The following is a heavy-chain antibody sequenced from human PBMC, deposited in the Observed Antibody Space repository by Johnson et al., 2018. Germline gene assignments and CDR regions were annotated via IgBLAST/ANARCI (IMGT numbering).Heavy chain of an antibody. V-gene: IGHV3-48*02. Sequence: EVQLLESGGGLVQPGGSLRLSCAASGFSFSSYSMNWVRPAPGKGLEWVSYISRSSSKIYYADSVKGRFTISRDNAKNSMYLQMNSLRDEDSAVYYCARDSDYDVWSDYYGYFYWGQGTLVIVSS. CDR1: GFSFSSYS. D-gene: IGHD3-3*01. J-gene: IGHJ1*01. CDR2: ISRSSSKI. CDR3: ARDSDYDVWSDYYGYFY.